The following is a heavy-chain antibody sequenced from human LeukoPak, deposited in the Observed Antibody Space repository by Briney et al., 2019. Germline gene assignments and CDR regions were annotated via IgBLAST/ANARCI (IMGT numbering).Heavy chain of an antibody. Sequence: GGSLRLSCAASGFSFSSCAMSWVRQAPGKGLEWVSSISSSSSYIYYADSVKGRFTISRDNAKNSLYLQMNSLRAEDTAVYYCARGEYYYDSSGYYLGRYYFDYWGQGTLVTVSS. CDR3: ARGEYYYDSSGYYLGRYYFDY. J-gene: IGHJ4*02. D-gene: IGHD3-22*01. V-gene: IGHV3-21*01. CDR2: ISSSSSYI. CDR1: GFSFSSCA.